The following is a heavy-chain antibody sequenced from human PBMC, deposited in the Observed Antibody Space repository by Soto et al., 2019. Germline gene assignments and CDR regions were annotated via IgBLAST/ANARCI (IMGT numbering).Heavy chain of an antibody. V-gene: IGHV3-23*01. CDR3: ATLEWLEVGGDY. D-gene: IGHD6-19*01. J-gene: IGHJ4*02. CDR2: ISASGEKP. CDR1: CLTNRDYP. Sequence: EVHLLESGGGVVQPGKSLKISYAVFCLTNRDYPMTWVRQPPGQGLEWVSGISASGEKPYYADSVKGRFTISRDNSKNTLSLQMNSLRVEDTGIYYCATLEWLEVGGDYWGQGTLVTVSS.